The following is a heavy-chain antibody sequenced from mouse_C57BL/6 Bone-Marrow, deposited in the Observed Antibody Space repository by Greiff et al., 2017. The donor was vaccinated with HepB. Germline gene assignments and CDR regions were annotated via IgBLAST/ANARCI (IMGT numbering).Heavy chain of an antibody. CDR2: IYPGGGYT. CDR1: GYTFTNYW. Sequence: VKLMESGAELVRPGTSVKMSCKASGYTFTNYWIGWAKQRPGHGLEWIGDIYPGGGYTNYNEKFKGKATLTADKSSSTAYMQFSSLTSEDSAIYYCARTSDSSYGYFDVWGTGTTVTVSS. V-gene: IGHV1-63*01. CDR3: ARTSDSSYGYFDV. D-gene: IGHD1-1*01. J-gene: IGHJ1*03.